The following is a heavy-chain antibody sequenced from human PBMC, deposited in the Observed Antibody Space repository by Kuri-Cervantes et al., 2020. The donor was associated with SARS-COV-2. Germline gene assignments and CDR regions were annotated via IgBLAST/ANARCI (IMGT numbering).Heavy chain of an antibody. Sequence: SQTLSLTCAISGDSVSSNSAAWNWIRQSPSRGLEWLGRTYYRSKWYNDYAVSVKSRITINPDTSKNQFSLQLNSVTHEDTAVYYCVRGAYYDSSGFPFKHNWFDPWGQGTLVTVSS. V-gene: IGHV6-1*01. CDR3: VRGAYYDSSGFPFKHNWFDP. J-gene: IGHJ5*02. CDR1: GDSVSSNSAA. CDR2: TYYRSKWYN. D-gene: IGHD3-22*01.